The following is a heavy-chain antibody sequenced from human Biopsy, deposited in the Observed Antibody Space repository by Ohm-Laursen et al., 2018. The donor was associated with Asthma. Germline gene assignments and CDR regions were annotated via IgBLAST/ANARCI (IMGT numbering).Heavy chain of an antibody. CDR3: AKARIHHFYDSSGYYQHD. J-gene: IGHJ4*02. D-gene: IGHD3-22*01. V-gene: IGHV3-30*12. Sequence: SSLRLSCAASGFSFSNFAIHWVRQAPGKGLEWVGVISKDASTQDYADSVKGRFTISRDNAKNTLYLQMNSLRAEDTAVYYCAKARIHHFYDSSGYYQHDWGQGTLVTVSS. CDR2: ISKDASTQ. CDR1: GFSFSNFA.